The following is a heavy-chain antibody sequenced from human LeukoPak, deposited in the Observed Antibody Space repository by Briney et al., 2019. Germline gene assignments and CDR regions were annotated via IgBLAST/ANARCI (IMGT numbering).Heavy chain of an antibody. CDR3: ARGDIVVVPAAMFDYYYYMDV. Sequence: SETLSLTCTVSGGSISSSSYYWGWIRQPPGKGLEWIGSIYYSGSTYYNPSLKSRVTISVDTSKNQFSLKLSSVTAADTAVYYCARGDIVVVPAAMFDYYYYMDVWGKGTTVTVSS. D-gene: IGHD2-2*01. V-gene: IGHV4-39*07. CDR2: IYYSGST. CDR1: GGSISSSSYY. J-gene: IGHJ6*03.